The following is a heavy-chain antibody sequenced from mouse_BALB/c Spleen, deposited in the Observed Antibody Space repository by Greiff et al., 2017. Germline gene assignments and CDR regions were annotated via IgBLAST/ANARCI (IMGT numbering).Heavy chain of an antibody. CDR1: GFTFSDFY. D-gene: IGHD2-14*01. CDR2: SRNKANDYTT. J-gene: IGHJ1*01. Sequence: EVQVVESGGGLVQPGGSLRLSCATSGFTFSDFYMEWVRQPPGKRLEWIAASRNKANDYTTEYSASVKGRFTISRDNSQSILYLQMNTLRAEDSATYYCARDRGTVGYFDVWGAGTTVTVSS. V-gene: IGHV7-1*02. CDR3: ARDRGTVGYFDV.